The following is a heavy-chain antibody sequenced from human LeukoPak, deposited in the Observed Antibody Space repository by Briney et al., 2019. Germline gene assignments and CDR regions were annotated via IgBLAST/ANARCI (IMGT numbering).Heavy chain of an antibody. CDR2: INPNSGGT. D-gene: IGHD6-19*01. CDR3: AFEVLTSGWVS. V-gene: IGHV1-2*06. CDR1: GYTFTDYY. Sequence: ASVKVSCKASGYTFTDYYMHWVRQAPGQGLEWMGRINPNSGGTNYAQKFQGRVAMTRDTSITTAYMELSRLRSDDTAVYYCAFEVLTSGWVSWGQGTLVTVSS. J-gene: IGHJ5*02.